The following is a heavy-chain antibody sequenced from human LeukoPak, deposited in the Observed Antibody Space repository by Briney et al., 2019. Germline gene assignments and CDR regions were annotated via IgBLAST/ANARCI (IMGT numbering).Heavy chain of an antibody. Sequence: SETLSLTCTVSGGSVSSGSYYWSWIRQPPGKGLEWIGYIYYSGSTNYNPSLKSRVTISVDTSKNQFSLKLSSVTAADTAVYYCARGDGGNFDYWGQGTLVTVSS. V-gene: IGHV4-61*01. J-gene: IGHJ4*02. CDR1: GGSVSSGSYY. CDR3: ARGDGGNFDY. CDR2: IYYSGST. D-gene: IGHD4-23*01.